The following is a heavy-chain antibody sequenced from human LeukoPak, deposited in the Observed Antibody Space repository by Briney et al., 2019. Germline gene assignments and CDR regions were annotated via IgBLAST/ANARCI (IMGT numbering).Heavy chain of an antibody. V-gene: IGHV3-30*02. CDR2: IRYYGSNK. D-gene: IGHD4-17*01. J-gene: IGHJ4*02. CDR3: AKDNYDYGDYDGGDY. CDR1: GFPLSSYG. Sequence: GGPLRLSCAASGFPLSSYGMLGVRQAPGKGGEWVAFIRYYGSNKYYADSVKGRITISRDNSKNTLYLQMNSLRADDTAVYYCAKDNYDYGDYDGGDYWGQGTLVTVSS.